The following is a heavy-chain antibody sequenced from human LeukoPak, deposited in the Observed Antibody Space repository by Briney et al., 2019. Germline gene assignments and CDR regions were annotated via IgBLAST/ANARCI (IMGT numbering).Heavy chain of an antibody. Sequence: VKVSCKASGGTFSSYAISWVRQAPGQGLEWMGGIIPIFGTANYAQKFQGRVTITRDTSASTAYMELSSLRSEDTAVYYCARGVLRFLEWLSFPDYWGQGTLVTVSS. CDR2: IIPIFGTA. J-gene: IGHJ4*02. D-gene: IGHD3-3*01. CDR1: GGTFSSYA. CDR3: ARGVLRFLEWLSFPDY. V-gene: IGHV1-69*05.